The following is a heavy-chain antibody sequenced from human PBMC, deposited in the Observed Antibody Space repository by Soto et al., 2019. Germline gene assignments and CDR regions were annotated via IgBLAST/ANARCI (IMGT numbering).Heavy chain of an antibody. D-gene: IGHD3-22*01. J-gene: IGHJ2*01. CDR3: VRVLDSSWYADL. CDR1: GGSVSNASFY. V-gene: IGHV4-61*03. CDR2: IFYTGVT. Sequence: QVQLQESGPGLVKPSETLSLTCSVSGGSVSNASFYWTWIRQAPGTGLEYIGYIFYTGVTNYNPSLRSRVTTSLDTSKNHFSLKLNSMTAADTAVYYCVRVLDSSWYADLWGRCTLVTVSS.